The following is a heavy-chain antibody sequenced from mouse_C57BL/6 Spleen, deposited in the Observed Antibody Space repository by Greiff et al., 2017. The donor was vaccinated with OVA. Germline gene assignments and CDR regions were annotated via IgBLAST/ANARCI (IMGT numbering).Heavy chain of an antibody. V-gene: IGHV1-72*01. Sequence: QVQLQQPGAELVKPGASVKLSCKASGYTFTSYWMHWVKQRPGRGLEWIGRIDPNSGGTKYNEKLKSKATLTVDKPSSTAYMQLSSLTSEDSAVYYCARLPLTTVDYAMDYWGQGTSVTVSS. J-gene: IGHJ4*01. CDR3: ARLPLTTVDYAMDY. CDR2: IDPNSGGT. D-gene: IGHD1-1*01. CDR1: GYTFTSYW.